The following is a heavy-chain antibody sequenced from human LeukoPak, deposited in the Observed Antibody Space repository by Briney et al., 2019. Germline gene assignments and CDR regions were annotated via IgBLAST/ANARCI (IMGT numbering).Heavy chain of an antibody. CDR2: IKKTGSGT. Sequence: GGSLRLSCAASGFTFSHFWMSRVRQAPGKGLEWVAYIKKTGSGTYYVDSVKGRFTITRDNTRNSLFLQMYSLRAEDTAVYFCAREDGYCSGGNCYSYFDSWGQGTLVTVSS. CDR3: AREDGYCSGGNCYSYFDS. J-gene: IGHJ4*02. CDR1: GFTFSHFW. V-gene: IGHV3-7*01. D-gene: IGHD2-15*01.